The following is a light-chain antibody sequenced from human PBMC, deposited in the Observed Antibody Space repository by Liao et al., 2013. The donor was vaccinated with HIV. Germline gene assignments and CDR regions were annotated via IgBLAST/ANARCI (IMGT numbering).Light chain of an antibody. J-gene: IGLJ2*01. Sequence: SYELTQPPSVSVSPGQTASITCSGDKLGNKYTSWYQQRPGQSPVLVIYQDTKRPSGFPERFSASNSGNTATLTISGTQAMDEADYFCQAWDTRADVVFGGGTKLTVL. CDR2: QDT. CDR1: KLGNKY. V-gene: IGLV3-1*01. CDR3: QAWDTRADVV.